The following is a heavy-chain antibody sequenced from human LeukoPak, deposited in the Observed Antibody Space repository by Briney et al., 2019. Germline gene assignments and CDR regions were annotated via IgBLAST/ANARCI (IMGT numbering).Heavy chain of an antibody. J-gene: IGHJ5*02. CDR1: GGTFSSYA. CDR2: IIPMFDTA. CDR3: ARASAGVLTGYLLS. Sequence: SVKVSCKASGGTFSSYAISWVRQAPGQGLEWMGGIIPMFDTADYAQKFQDRVTITADESTSTAYMELSSLRSEDTAVYYCARASAGVLTGYLLSWGQGTLVTVSS. D-gene: IGHD3-9*01. V-gene: IGHV1-69*13.